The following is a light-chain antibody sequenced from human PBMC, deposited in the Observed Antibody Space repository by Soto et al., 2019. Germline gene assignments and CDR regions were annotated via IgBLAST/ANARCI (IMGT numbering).Light chain of an antibody. CDR1: NSNIGSNA. V-gene: IGLV1-36*01. J-gene: IGLJ3*02. CDR3: ATWDDRRTAWV. Sequence: QSVLTQSPSVSGAPRQSVNISCSGNNSNIGSNAVHWYQQLPGKAPKLLMYYNDMLPSGVSDRFSGSKSGTSASLAISGLQSEDEGDYYCATWDDRRTAWVFGGVTKVTVL. CDR2: YND.